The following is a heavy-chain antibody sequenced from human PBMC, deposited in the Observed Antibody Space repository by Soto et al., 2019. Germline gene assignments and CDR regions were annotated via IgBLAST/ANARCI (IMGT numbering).Heavy chain of an antibody. Sequence: EVQLVESGGGLVQPGGSLRLSCAASGFTVSSNYMSWVRQAPGKGLEWVSVIYSGGSTYYADSVKGRFTISRHNSKNTLYLQMNSLRAEDTAVYYCARGISGCSTYYYYGMDVWGQGTTVTVSS. CDR2: IYSGGST. CDR3: ARGISGCSTYYYYGMDV. V-gene: IGHV3-53*04. CDR1: GFTVSSNY. J-gene: IGHJ6*02. D-gene: IGHD5-12*01.